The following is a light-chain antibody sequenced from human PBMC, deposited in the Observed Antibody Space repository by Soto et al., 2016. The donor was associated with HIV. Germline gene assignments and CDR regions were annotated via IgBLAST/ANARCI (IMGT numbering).Light chain of an antibody. CDR3: MQGTHQIT. Sequence: DVVMTQSPLSLPVTLGQPASISCRSSQSLVHNDGDTYSSWFHQRPGQSPRRLIYKVSNRDSGVPDRFSGSGSGTDFTLKISRVEAEDVGVYYCMQGTHQITFGQGTRLEIK. CDR2: KVS. V-gene: IGKV2-30*02. J-gene: IGKJ5*01. CDR1: QSLVHNDGDTY.